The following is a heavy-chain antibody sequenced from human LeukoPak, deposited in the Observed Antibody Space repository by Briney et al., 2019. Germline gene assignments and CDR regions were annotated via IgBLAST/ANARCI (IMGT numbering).Heavy chain of an antibody. CDR3: ARAGGRSWFDP. CDR1: GYTFISYD. J-gene: IGHJ5*02. Sequence: ASVKVSCKASGYTFISYDINWVRQATGQGLEWMGWMNPNSGNTGYAQKFQGRVTMTTDTSMSTAYMELSRLTSDDTAVYYCARAGGRSWFDPWGQGTLVTVSS. CDR2: MNPNSGNT. V-gene: IGHV1-8*01.